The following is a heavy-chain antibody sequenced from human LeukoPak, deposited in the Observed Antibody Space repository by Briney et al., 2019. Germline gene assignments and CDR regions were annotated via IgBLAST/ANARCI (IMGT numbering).Heavy chain of an antibody. CDR1: GGSVSSSTYY. J-gene: IGHJ5*02. CDR3: ARRLTQYDCFDP. V-gene: IGHV4-39*01. CDR2: IYYRGRT. Sequence: TETLSLTCTVSGGSVSSSTYYWGWIRQPPGKGLEWIGTIYYRGRTYYNPSLKSRATISVDTSKNQFSLKLNSVTAADTAVYYCARRLTQYDCFDPWGQGILVTVSS. D-gene: IGHD2-2*01.